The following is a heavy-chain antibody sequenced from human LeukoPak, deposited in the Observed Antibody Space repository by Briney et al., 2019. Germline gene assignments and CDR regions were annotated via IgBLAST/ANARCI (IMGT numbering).Heavy chain of an antibody. Sequence: GGSLRLSCAASGFTFNNYAMSWVRQAPGKGLEWVSAISGSGGSTYYADSVKGRFTISRDNSKNTLYLQMNSLRAEDTAVYYCAKADSYYFDYWGQGTLVTVSS. CDR1: GFTFNNYA. V-gene: IGHV3-23*01. CDR2: ISGSGGST. CDR3: AKADSYYFDY. J-gene: IGHJ4*02.